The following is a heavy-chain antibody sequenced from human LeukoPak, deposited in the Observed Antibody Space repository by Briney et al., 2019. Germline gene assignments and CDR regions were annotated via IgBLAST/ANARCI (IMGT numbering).Heavy chain of an antibody. J-gene: IGHJ3*02. D-gene: IGHD2-15*01. CDR3: ARDQGWSSFDI. CDR1: GVPFSSYL. V-gene: IGHV3-7*01. CDR2: MKEDGSVK. Sequence: GGSLRLSCVASGVPFSSYLMSWVRQAPGKGLEFVANMKEDGSVKNYVDSVKGRFTISRDNAENSVYLQMSSLRAEDTALYYCARDQGWSSFDIWGQGAMVTVSS.